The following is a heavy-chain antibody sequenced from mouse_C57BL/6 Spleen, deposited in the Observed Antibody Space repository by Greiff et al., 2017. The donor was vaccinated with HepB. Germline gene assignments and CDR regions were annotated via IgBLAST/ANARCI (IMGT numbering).Heavy chain of an antibody. CDR2: IYPRSGNT. CDR3: ARYGITTVVATDAMDY. J-gene: IGHJ4*01. CDR1: GYTFTSYG. V-gene: IGHV1-81*01. Sequence: VQLQQSGAELARPGASVKLSCKASGYTFTSYGISWVKQSTGQGLEWIGEIYPRSGNTYYNEKFKGKATLTADKSSSTAYMELRSLTSEDSAVYFCARYGITTVVATDAMDYWGQGTSVTVSS. D-gene: IGHD1-1*01.